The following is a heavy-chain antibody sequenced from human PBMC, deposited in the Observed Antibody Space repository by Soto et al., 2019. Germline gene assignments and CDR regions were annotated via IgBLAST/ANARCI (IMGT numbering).Heavy chain of an antibody. CDR3: ARGGHGGNSSPAADCFDL. CDR1: GFIVSHNY. Sequence: EEQLAESGGGLIQPGGSLRLSCAASGFIVSHNYMNWVRQAPGKGLEWVSVIYTGGRTSFGDSVKGRFTISRDSYKHTLYLQLNSLRAEGTAVYYCARGGHGGNSSPAADCFDLWGRGTMVTVSS. V-gene: IGHV3-53*01. CDR2: IYTGGRT. J-gene: IGHJ3*01. D-gene: IGHD2-21*02.